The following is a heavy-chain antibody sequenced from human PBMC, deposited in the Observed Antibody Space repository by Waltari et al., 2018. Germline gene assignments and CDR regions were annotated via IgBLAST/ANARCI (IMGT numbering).Heavy chain of an antibody. CDR2: FYRSGRP. J-gene: IGHJ3*02. Sequence: QVQLQESGPGLVKPSETLSLTCTDSGYSIASGFYWGWVRQPPGKGLEWIGSFYRSGRPYCNPSLKSRVTISVDTSKNQFSLKLNSVTAADTAVYYCARQLAYCGGDCYLGAFDIWVQGTMVTVSS. CDR1: GYSIASGFY. CDR3: ARQLAYCGGDCYLGAFDI. V-gene: IGHV4-38-2*02. D-gene: IGHD2-21*01.